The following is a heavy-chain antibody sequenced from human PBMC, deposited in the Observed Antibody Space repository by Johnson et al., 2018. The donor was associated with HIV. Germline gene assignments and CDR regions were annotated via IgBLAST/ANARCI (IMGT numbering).Heavy chain of an antibody. D-gene: IGHD5-18*01. Sequence: VQLVESGGGVVQPGTSLRLSCSASGFTFDYYGMSWVRQAPGKGLEWVSGINWNGGRTGYADSVKGRFIISRDNSKSTLYLQMNSLRAEDTAVYYCARAYTYGAFDIWGQGTMVTVSS. V-gene: IGHV3-20*04. CDR3: ARAYTYGAFDI. J-gene: IGHJ3*02. CDR2: INWNGGRT. CDR1: GFTFDYYG.